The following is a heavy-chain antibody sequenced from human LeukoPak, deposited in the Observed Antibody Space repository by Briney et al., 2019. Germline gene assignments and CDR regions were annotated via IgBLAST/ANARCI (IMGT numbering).Heavy chain of an antibody. CDR3: AMFGLVAAIDS. D-gene: IGHD5-12*01. Sequence: GGSLRLSCAASGFTFSSYEMNWVRQAPGKGLEWVSYISSSGSTIYYADSVKGRFTISRDNAKNSLYLQMNSLRAEDTAVYYCAMFGLVAAIDSWGQGTLVTVSS. V-gene: IGHV3-48*03. CDR1: GFTFSSYE. J-gene: IGHJ4*02. CDR2: ISSSGSTI.